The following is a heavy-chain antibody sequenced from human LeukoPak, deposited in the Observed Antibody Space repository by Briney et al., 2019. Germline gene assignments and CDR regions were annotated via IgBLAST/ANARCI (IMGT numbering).Heavy chain of an antibody. J-gene: IGHJ4*02. D-gene: IGHD1-26*01. CDR2: ISYDGSNK. CDR1: GFTFSSYA. Sequence: GGSLRLSCAASGFTFSSYAMHWVRQAPGKGLEWVAVISYDGSNKYYADSVKGRFTISRDNSKNTLYLQMNSLRAEDTAVYYCAKTYEWELLRYYFDYWGQGTLVTVSS. CDR3: AKTYEWELLRYYFDY. V-gene: IGHV3-30-3*02.